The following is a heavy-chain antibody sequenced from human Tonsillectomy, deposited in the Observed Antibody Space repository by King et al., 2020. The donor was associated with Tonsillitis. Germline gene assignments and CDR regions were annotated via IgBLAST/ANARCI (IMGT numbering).Heavy chain of an antibody. J-gene: IGHJ4*02. CDR3: ARVAWIVVVAAPPDY. Sequence: VQLVESGGGVVQPGRSLRLSCAASGFTFSSYAMHWVRQAPGKGLEWVAVISYDGSNKYYADSVKGRFTISRDNSKNTLYLQMNSLRAEDTAVYYCARVAWIVVVAAPPDYWGQGTLVTVSS. D-gene: IGHD2-15*01. CDR2: ISYDGSNK. V-gene: IGHV3-30*04. CDR1: GFTFSSYA.